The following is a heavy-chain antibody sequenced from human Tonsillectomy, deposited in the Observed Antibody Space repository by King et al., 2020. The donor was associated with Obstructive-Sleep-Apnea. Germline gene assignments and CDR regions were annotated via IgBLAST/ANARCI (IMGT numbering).Heavy chain of an antibody. V-gene: IGHV5-51*01. CDR2: IYPGDSDT. CDR3: ARLQQLVDPYNFDY. CDR1: GYRFTSYW. Sequence: QLVQSGAEMKKPGESLRISCQGSGYRFTSYWIGWVRQMPGKGLEWMGIIYPGDSDTRYSPSFQGQVTMSADKSISTAYLQWSSLKASDTAMYFCARLQQLVDPYNFDYWAQGTLVTVSS. D-gene: IGHD6-13*01. J-gene: IGHJ4*02.